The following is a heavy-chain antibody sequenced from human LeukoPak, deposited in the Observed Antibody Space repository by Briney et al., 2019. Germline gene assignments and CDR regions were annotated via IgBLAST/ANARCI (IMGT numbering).Heavy chain of an antibody. J-gene: IGHJ4*02. CDR2: IYHSGST. D-gene: IGHD2/OR15-2a*01. Sequence: SETLSLTCAVSGYSISSGYYWGWIRQPPGKGLEWIGSIYHSGSTHYNPSLKSRVTISVDTSKNQFSLKLSSVTAADTAVYICARRRSSPFLGPYFDYWGQGTLVTVSS. V-gene: IGHV4-38-2*01. CDR1: GYSISSGYY. CDR3: ARRRSSPFLGPYFDY.